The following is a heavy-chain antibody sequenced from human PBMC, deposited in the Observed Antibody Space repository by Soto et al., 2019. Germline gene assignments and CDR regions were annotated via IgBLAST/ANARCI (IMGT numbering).Heavy chain of an antibody. CDR2: ISYDGSNK. CDR1: GFTFSSYA. Sequence: PGGSLRLSCAASGFTFSSYAMHWVRQAPGKGLEWVAVISYDGSNKYYAVSVKGRFTISRDNSKNTLYLQMNSLRAEDTAVYYCARESRAVAGTFDYWGQGTLVTVSS. V-gene: IGHV3-30-3*01. CDR3: ARESRAVAGTFDY. J-gene: IGHJ4*02. D-gene: IGHD6-19*01.